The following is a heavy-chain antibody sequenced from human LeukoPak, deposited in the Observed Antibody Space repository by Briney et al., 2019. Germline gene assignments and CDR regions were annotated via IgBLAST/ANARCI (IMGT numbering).Heavy chain of an antibody. D-gene: IGHD6-13*01. CDR1: GGSFSGYY. V-gene: IGHV4-34*01. J-gene: IGHJ6*02. Sequence: SETLSLTCAVYGGSFSGYYWSWIRQPPGKGLEWIGEINHSGSTNYNPSLKSRVTISVDTSKNQFSLKLSSVTAADTAVYYCARGGYGGDYYYYGMDVWGQGTTVTVSS. CDR2: INHSGST. CDR3: ARGGYGGDYYYYGMDV.